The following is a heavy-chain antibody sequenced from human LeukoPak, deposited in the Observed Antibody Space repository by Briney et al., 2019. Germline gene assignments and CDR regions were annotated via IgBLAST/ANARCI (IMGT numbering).Heavy chain of an antibody. CDR1: GFTFSSYA. CDR3: VNQISGWVY. D-gene: IGHD6-19*01. CDR2: ISGSGGST. V-gene: IGHV3-23*01. J-gene: IGHJ4*02. Sequence: GGSLRLSCAASGFTFSSYAMSWVRQAPGKGLEWVSAISGSGGSTYYADSVKGRFTISRDNSKNTLFLQMTSLRAEDTAVYYCVNQISGWVYWGQGTLVTVSS.